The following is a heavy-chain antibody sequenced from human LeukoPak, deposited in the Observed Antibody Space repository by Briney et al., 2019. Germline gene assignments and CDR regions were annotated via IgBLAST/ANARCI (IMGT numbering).Heavy chain of an antibody. Sequence: ASVKVSCKASGYTFTSYGISWVRQAPGQGLEWMGWISAYNGNTNYAQKLQGRVTMTTDTSTSTAYMELRSLRSDDTAVYYCARNHRSYDIFTGTFDYWGQGALVTVSS. CDR2: ISAYNGNT. J-gene: IGHJ4*02. CDR3: ARNHRSYDIFTGTFDY. D-gene: IGHD3-9*01. CDR1: GYTFTSYG. V-gene: IGHV1-18*01.